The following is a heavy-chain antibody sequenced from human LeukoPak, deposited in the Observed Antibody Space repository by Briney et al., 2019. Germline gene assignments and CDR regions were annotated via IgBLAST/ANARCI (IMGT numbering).Heavy chain of an antibody. CDR1: GFIVSSTY. D-gene: IGHD3-22*01. J-gene: IGHJ4*02. Sequence: GGSLRLSCAASGFIVSSTYMSWVRQTPGKGLEWVSVIYSGGSTYYADSVKGRFTISRDNSKNTLDLQMNSLRAEDTAVYYCAKARYYDSSGPFDYWGQGTLVTVSS. CDR3: AKARYYDSSGPFDY. V-gene: IGHV3-53*01. CDR2: IYSGGST.